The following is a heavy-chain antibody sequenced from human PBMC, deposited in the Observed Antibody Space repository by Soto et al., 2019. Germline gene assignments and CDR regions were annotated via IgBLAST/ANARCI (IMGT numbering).Heavy chain of an antibody. CDR3: ARDLRLRADSSGYKVYYYYGMDV. J-gene: IGHJ6*02. D-gene: IGHD3-22*01. CDR2: IYYSGST. V-gene: IGHV4-31*03. Sequence: PSETLSLTCTVSGGSISSGGYYWSWIRQHPGKGLEWIGYIYYSGSTYYNPSLKSRVTISVDTSKNQFSLKLSSVTAADTAVYYCARDLRLRADSSGYKVYYYYGMDVWGQGXTVTVSS. CDR1: GGSISSGGYY.